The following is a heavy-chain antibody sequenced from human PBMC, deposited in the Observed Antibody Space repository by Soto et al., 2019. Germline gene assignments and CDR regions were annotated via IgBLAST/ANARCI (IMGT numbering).Heavy chain of an antibody. Sequence: SQTLSLTCAISGDSVSNNGAAWNWIRQSPSRGLERLGRTYYRSRWHTDYAVSMKSRITITPDTSKNQFSLQVNSVTPEDTALYYCSRDPPAYHSAFDSWGQGTLVTVSS. D-gene: IGHD4-4*01. CDR1: GDSVSNNGAA. CDR3: SRDPPAYHSAFDS. J-gene: IGHJ4*02. CDR2: TYYRSRWHT. V-gene: IGHV6-1*01.